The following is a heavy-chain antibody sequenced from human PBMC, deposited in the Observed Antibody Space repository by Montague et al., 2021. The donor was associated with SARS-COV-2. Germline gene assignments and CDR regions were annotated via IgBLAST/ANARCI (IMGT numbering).Heavy chain of an antibody. D-gene: IGHD1-26*01. V-gene: IGHV3-7*01. CDR1: GFTFSSYW. CDR2: IKQDGSEK. CDR3: ARHGDFRYYYFDY. J-gene: IGHJ4*02. Sequence: SLRLSCAASGFTFSSYWMSWVRQAPGKGLEWVANIKQDGSEKYYADSVKGRFTISRDNAKNSLYLQMNSLRAEDTAVYYCARHGDFRYYYFDYWGQGTLVTVSS.